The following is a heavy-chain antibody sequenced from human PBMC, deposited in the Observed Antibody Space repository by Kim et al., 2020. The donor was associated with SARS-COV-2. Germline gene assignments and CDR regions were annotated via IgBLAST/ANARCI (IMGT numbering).Heavy chain of an antibody. D-gene: IGHD6-13*01. V-gene: IGHV4-39*07. J-gene: IGHJ2*01. CDR3: ARVRGGRIAAAGTWYFDL. CDR1: GGSISSSSYY. CDR2: IYYSGST. Sequence: SETLSLTCTVSGGSISSSSYYWGWIRQPPGKGLEWIGSIYYSGSTYYNPSLKSRVTISVDTSKNQFSLKLSSVTAADTAVYYCARVRGGRIAAAGTWYFDLWGRGTLVTVSS.